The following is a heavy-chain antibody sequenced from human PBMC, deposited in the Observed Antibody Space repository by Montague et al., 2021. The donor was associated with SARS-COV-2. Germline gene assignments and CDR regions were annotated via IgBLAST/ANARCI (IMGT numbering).Heavy chain of an antibody. CDR3: APAVPVADDS. V-gene: IGHV3-48*03. J-gene: IGHJ5*02. D-gene: IGHD2-2*01. Sequence: SLSLSFAASGFHFGVYEMNWVRQTPGKGLEWVSYINGGSSVMYYADSVMGRFTISRDNAESSLYLQMNSLRAEDTAVYYCAPAVPVADDSWGQGTPVTVSS. CDR1: GFHFGVYE. CDR2: INGGSSVM.